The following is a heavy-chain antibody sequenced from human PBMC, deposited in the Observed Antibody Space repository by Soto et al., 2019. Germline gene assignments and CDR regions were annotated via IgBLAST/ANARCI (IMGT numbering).Heavy chain of an antibody. J-gene: IGHJ6*02. CDR2: IIPISDTT. V-gene: IGHV1-69*01. Sequence: QVQLVQSGAEVKKPGSSVKVSCKASGGTFSSYAISWVRQAPGQGLEWMGGIIPISDTTNYAQKFQGRVTITADESTRTAYMELSSLRSEDTAVYYCARSQGSSTSLEIYYYNCYGMDVWGQGTTVTVSS. CDR1: GGTFSSYA. D-gene: IGHD2-2*01. CDR3: ARSQGSSTSLEIYYYNCYGMDV.